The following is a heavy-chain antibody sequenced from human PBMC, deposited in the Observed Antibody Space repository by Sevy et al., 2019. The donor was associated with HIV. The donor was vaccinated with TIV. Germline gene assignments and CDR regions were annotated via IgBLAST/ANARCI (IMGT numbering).Heavy chain of an antibody. D-gene: IGHD6-19*01. V-gene: IGHV3-21*06. CDR1: GVSLTTYS. CDR3: ARDAGSGWQKDFQQ. CDR2: ISDTSGYI. J-gene: IGHJ1*01. Sequence: GGSLRLSCAASGVSLTTYSMNWVRQAPGKGLEWVSSISDTSGYIFYADSVKGRFTISRDNARNSLYLQMNSLRAEDTAVYYCARDAGSGWQKDFQQWGQGTLVTVSS.